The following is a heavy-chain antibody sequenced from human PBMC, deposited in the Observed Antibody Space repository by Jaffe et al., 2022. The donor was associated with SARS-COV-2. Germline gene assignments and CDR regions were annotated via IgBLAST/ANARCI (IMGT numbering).Heavy chain of an antibody. V-gene: IGHV3-48*03. Sequence: EVQLVESGGGLVQPGGSLRLSCAASGFTFSSYEMNWVRQAPGKGLEWVSYISSSVTAIFYADSVKGRFTISRDDAKNSLYLQMNSLRAEDTGIYFCARVAAVAGTEMFGYYFDYWGQGTLVTVSS. CDR2: ISSSVTAI. CDR3: ARVAAVAGTEMFGYYFDY. J-gene: IGHJ4*02. CDR1: GFTFSSYE. D-gene: IGHD6-19*01.